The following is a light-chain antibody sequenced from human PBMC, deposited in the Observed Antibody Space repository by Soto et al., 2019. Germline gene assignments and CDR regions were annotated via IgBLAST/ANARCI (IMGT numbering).Light chain of an antibody. J-gene: IGKJ1*01. CDR1: QSVSSSY. CDR2: GAS. CDR3: QQHGSSPWT. V-gene: IGKV3-20*01. Sequence: EIVLTQSPGTLSLSPGERATLSYRASQSVSSSYLAWYQQKPGQAPRLLIYGASSRATGIPDRFSGSGSGTDFTLTISRLEPEDFAVYYCQQHGSSPWTFGQGTKVDIK.